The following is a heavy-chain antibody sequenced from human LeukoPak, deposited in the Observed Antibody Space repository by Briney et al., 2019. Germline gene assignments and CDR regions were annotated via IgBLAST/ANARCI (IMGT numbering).Heavy chain of an antibody. CDR2: IRSKANSYAT. V-gene: IGHV3-73*01. J-gene: IGHJ3*02. CDR3: TLEAHSSGYYYDDAFDI. CDR1: GFTFRGSA. Sequence: PGGSLRLSCAASGFTFRGSATHWVRQASGKGLEWVGRIRSKANSYATAYAASVKGRFTISRDDSKNTAYLQMNSLKTEDTAVYYCTLEAHSSGYYYDDAFDIWGQGTMVTVSS. D-gene: IGHD3-22*01.